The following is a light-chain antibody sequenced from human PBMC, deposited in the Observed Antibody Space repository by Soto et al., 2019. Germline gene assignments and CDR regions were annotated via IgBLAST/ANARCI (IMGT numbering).Light chain of an antibody. CDR2: AAS. CDR3: QQYGSSLFT. CDR1: QSVSSSY. Sequence: EIVLTQSPGTLSLSPGERATLSCRASQSVSSSYLAWYQQKPGQAPRLLIYAASSRATGIPDRFSGSGSGTDFTLTISRLEPEDFAVYYWQQYGSSLFTFGPATKVDIK. V-gene: IGKV3-20*01. J-gene: IGKJ3*01.